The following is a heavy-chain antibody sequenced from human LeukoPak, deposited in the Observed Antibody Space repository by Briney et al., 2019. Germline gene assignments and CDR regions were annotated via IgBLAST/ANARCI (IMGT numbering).Heavy chain of an antibody. CDR2: FDPEDGET. CDR1: GYTLTELS. J-gene: IGHJ4*02. CDR3: ATDSDCSGGSCYSSPFDY. D-gene: IGHD2-15*01. Sequence: GASVKVSCKVSGYTLTELSMHRVRQAPGKGLEWMGGFDPEDGETIYAQKFQGRVTMTEDTSTDTAYMELSSLRSEDTAVYYCATDSDCSGGSCYSSPFDYWGQGTLVTVSS. V-gene: IGHV1-24*01.